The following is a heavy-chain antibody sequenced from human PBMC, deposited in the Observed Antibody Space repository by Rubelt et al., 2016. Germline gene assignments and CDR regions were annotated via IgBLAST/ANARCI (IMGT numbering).Heavy chain of an antibody. Sequence: EVQLVESGGGLVQPGGSLRLSCAASGFTFRSYVMSWVRQAPGKGLEWVSGMSGSGGNTYYADSVKGRFTISRDNSKNTLYLQMKSLRAEDTAGYYCAKDYDYYGSDYWGQGTLVTVSS. J-gene: IGHJ4*02. CDR3: AKDYDYYGSDY. V-gene: IGHV3-23*04. CDR1: GFTFRSYV. D-gene: IGHD3-10*01. CDR2: MSGSGGNT.